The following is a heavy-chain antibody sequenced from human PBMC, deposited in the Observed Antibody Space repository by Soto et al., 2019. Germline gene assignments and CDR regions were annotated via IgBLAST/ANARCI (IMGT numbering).Heavy chain of an antibody. CDR2: IIPMFGTA. V-gene: IGHV1-69*12. CDR1: GGTFSTDS. CDR3: AGEIDGYYGMDV. Sequence: QVQLVQSGAEVKKPGSSVKVSCKASGGTFSTDSISWVRQAPGQGLEWMGWIIPMFGTANNAQKFQGRVTITADESTCTAYMELSSLRSEDTAVYFGAGEIDGYYGMDVWGQGTTVTVAS. J-gene: IGHJ6*02.